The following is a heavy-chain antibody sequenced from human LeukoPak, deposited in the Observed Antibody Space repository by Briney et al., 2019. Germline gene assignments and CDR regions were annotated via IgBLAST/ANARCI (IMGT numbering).Heavy chain of an antibody. V-gene: IGHV4-59*08. Sequence: PSETLSLTCTVSGGSISSYYWSWIRQPPGKGLEWIGYIYYSGSTNYNPSLKSRVTISVDTSKNQFSLKLSSGTAADTAVYYCARREGYDSSGYYYRDAFDIWGQGTMVTVSS. CDR1: GGSISSYY. D-gene: IGHD3-22*01. J-gene: IGHJ3*02. CDR3: ARREGYDSSGYYYRDAFDI. CDR2: IYYSGST.